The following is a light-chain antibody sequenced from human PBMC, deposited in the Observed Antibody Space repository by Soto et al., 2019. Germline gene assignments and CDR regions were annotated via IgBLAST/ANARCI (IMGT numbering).Light chain of an antibody. CDR1: QSVSSSY. CDR3: QQSGA. Sequence: EIVLTQSPGTLSLSPGERATLSCRASQSVSSSYLAWYQQKPGQATRLLIYGTSSRATCIPDEFSGSGSGTDFTLTTSRLEREDFAVYYCQQSGAFGPGTKVDIK. CDR2: GTS. V-gene: IGKV3-20*01. J-gene: IGKJ3*01.